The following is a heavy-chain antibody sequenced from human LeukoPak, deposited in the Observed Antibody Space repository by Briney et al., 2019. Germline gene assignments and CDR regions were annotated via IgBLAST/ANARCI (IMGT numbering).Heavy chain of an antibody. V-gene: IGHV3-30*02. D-gene: IGHD3-9*01. Sequence: GGSLRLSCAASGFTFSSYGMHWVRQAPGKGLEWVAFIRYDGNNKYQADSVKGRFTISRDNPKNTLYLQLNSLRAEDTAVYYCAKGPKYSILTGFKIAEKNFDYWGQGTLVTVSS. J-gene: IGHJ4*02. CDR3: AKGPKYSILTGFKIAEKNFDY. CDR2: IRYDGNNK. CDR1: GFTFSSYG.